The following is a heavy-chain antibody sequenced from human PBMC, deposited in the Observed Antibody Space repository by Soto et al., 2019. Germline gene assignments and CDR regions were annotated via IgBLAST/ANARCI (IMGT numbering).Heavy chain of an antibody. Sequence: QVQLVESGGGVVQPGRSLRLSCAASGFTFSSYGMHWVRQAPGKGLEWVAVIWYDGSNKYYADSVKGRFTISRDNSKNRVXXQMNSLRAEDTAVYYCARDLYDFWSGSSYYYGMDVWGQGTTVTVSS. CDR2: IWYDGSNK. D-gene: IGHD3-3*01. CDR1: GFTFSSYG. CDR3: ARDLYDFWSGSSYYYGMDV. J-gene: IGHJ6*02. V-gene: IGHV3-33*01.